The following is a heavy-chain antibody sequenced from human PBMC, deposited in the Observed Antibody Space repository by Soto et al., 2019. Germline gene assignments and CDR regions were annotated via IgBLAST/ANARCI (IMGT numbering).Heavy chain of an antibody. V-gene: IGHV4-34*01. CDR1: GGSFSGYY. CDR3: ARGRRLYQLLYYFDY. J-gene: IGHJ4*02. CDR2: INHSGST. Sequence: SETLSLTCAVYGGSFSGYYWSWIRQPPGKGLEWIGEINHSGSTNYNPSLKSRVTISVDTSKNQCSLKLSSVTAADTAVYYCARGRRLYQLLYYFDYWGQGTLVTV. D-gene: IGHD2-2*01.